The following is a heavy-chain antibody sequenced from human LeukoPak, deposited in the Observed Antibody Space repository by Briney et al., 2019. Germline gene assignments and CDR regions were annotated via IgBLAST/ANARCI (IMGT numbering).Heavy chain of an antibody. V-gene: IGHV4-39*01. CDR1: GGSISTYPISSYS. CDR2: IYYSGST. Sequence: SETLSLTCTVSGGSISTYPISSYSWSWIRQPPGRGLEWIGSIYYSGSTYYNPSLKSRVTISVDTSENQFSLKLSSVTAADTAVYYCASGTQLLSDSLDYWGQGTLVTVSS. D-gene: IGHD2-2*01. J-gene: IGHJ4*02. CDR3: ASGTQLLSDSLDY.